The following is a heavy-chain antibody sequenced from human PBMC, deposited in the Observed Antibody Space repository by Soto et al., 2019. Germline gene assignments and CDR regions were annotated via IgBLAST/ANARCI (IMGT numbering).Heavy chain of an antibody. Sequence: GESLKISCAASGFTFSDYYMSWIRQAPGKGLEWVSYISSSGSTIYYADSVKGRFTISRDNAKNSLYLQMNSLRAEDTAVYYCARDDYYDSSGYSFDAFDIWGQGTMVTVSS. V-gene: IGHV3-11*01. J-gene: IGHJ3*02. CDR3: ARDDYYDSSGYSFDAFDI. D-gene: IGHD3-22*01. CDR1: GFTFSDYY. CDR2: ISSSGSTI.